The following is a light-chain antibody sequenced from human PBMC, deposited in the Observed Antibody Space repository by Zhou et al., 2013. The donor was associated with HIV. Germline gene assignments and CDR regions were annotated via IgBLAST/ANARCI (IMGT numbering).Light chain of an antibody. Sequence: EIVMTQSPATLSVSPGERATLSCRASQSISSNLAWYQQKPGQAPRLLIYGASTRATDIPAKFSGSGSGTEFTLTISSLQSEDFAVYFCQQYNNWPLTFGPGTKVD. J-gene: IGKJ3*01. CDR3: QQYNNWPLT. CDR1: QSISSN. CDR2: GAS. V-gene: IGKV3-15*01.